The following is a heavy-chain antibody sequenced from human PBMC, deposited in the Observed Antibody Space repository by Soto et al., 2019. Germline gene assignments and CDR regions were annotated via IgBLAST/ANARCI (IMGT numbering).Heavy chain of an antibody. CDR3: ARDLTPGGADV. CDR2: IFWSGGSV. J-gene: IGHJ6*02. CDR1: GLTFDEHA. Sequence: EVQLVESGGGLVQPGRSLRLSCVVSGLTFDEHAMHWVRQGPGKGLEWVLGIFWSGGSVGYADSVKGRFTVSRDKTKNSLYLQMDRLRAEDTALYSCARDLTPGGADVWGQGTTVTGS. D-gene: IGHD1-26*01. V-gene: IGHV3-9*01.